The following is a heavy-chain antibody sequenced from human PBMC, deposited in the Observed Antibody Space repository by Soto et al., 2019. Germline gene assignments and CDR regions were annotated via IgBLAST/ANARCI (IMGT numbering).Heavy chain of an antibody. J-gene: IGHJ3*01. V-gene: IGHV3-15*07. CDR1: GLTFSHAC. CDR3: AWQSRWNHDVFDV. D-gene: IGHD6-13*01. Sequence: VGSLRLSCGVSGLTFSHACMKCVRQVPGKGLEWVGDIKVKTDGGTTDYAAPVRGRFSISRDDSKNTVYLQMNSLKTEDTAVYYCAWQSRWNHDVFDVWGQGTVVTVSS. CDR2: IKVKTDGGTT.